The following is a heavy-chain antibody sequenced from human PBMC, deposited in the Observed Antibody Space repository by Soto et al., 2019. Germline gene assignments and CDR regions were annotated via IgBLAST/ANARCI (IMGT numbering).Heavy chain of an antibody. CDR1: GFTFSSYA. CDR3: AKDLSXXXXXXXXXXFXFXXXXXY. Sequence: EVQLLESGGGLVQPGGSLRLSCAASGFTFSSYAMSWVRQAPGKGLEWVSAISGSGGSTYYADSVKGRFTISRDNSKNTLYLQMNSLRAEDTAVYYCAKDLSXXXXXXXXXXFXFXXXXXYWGQGTLVT. CDR2: ISGSGGST. J-gene: IGHJ4*02. D-gene: IGHD3-10*01. V-gene: IGHV3-23*01.